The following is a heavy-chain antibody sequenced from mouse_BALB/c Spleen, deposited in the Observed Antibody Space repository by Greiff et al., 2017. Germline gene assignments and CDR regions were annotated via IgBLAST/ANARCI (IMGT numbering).Heavy chain of an antibody. J-gene: IGHJ4*01. CDR3: AQLGYAMDY. Sequence: EVQRVESGGGLVQPGGSLKLSCAASGFTFSSYTMSWVRQTPEKRLEWVATISSGGGNTYYPDSVKGRFTISRDNAKNNLYLQMSSLRSEDTALYYCAQLGYAMDYWGQGTSVTVSS. CDR2: ISSGGGNT. D-gene: IGHD4-1*02. V-gene: IGHV5-9*03. CDR1: GFTFSSYT.